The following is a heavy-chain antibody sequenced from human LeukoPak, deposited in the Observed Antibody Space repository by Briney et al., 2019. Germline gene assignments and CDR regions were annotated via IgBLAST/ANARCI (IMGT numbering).Heavy chain of an antibody. J-gene: IGHJ4*02. D-gene: IGHD1-26*01. Sequence: RPGGSLRLSCAASGFTFSSYSMNWVRQAPGKGLEWVSSISSSSSYIYYADSVKGRFTISRDNAKNSLYLQMNSLRAEDTAMYYCAKDLMGLTDYWGQGTLVTVSS. CDR2: ISSSSSYI. V-gene: IGHV3-21*04. CDR1: GFTFSSYS. CDR3: AKDLMGLTDY.